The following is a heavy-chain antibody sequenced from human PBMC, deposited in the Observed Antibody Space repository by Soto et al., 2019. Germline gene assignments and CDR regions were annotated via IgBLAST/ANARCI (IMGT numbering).Heavy chain of an antibody. J-gene: IGHJ4*02. CDR3: ARDPATITSYFDY. D-gene: IGHD4-4*01. CDR1: GFPFSRYG. CDR2: IWYDGSKT. Sequence: PGGSLRLSCEVFGFPFSRYGFHWVRQAPGKGLEWVALIWYDGSKTSYADSVKGRFTISRDDSKNTLFLQMSSLRAEDTALYYCARDPATITSYFDYWGQGALVTVSS. V-gene: IGHV3-33*01.